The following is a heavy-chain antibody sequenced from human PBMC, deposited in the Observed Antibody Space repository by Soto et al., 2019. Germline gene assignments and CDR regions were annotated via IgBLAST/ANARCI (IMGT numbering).Heavy chain of an antibody. CDR1: GFTFSTYA. V-gene: IGHV3-23*01. D-gene: IGHD4-17*01. CDR3: AHPRGYGVFDAYDI. CDR2: ISRDAYDI. Sequence: EVQLLESGGGLIQPGGSLRLSCAASGFTFSTYAMSWVRQAPGKGLEWVSAISRDAYDIYYADSVKGRFTISRDNSKHMLDLQMNSLRTEDTAVYYCAHPRGYGVFDAYDIWGQGAMVTVSS. J-gene: IGHJ3*02.